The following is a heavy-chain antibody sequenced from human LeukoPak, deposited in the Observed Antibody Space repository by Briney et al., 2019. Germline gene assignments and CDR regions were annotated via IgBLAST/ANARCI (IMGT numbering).Heavy chain of an antibody. J-gene: IGHJ4*02. CDR2: ISWNGGRI. V-gene: IGHV3-9*01. CDR3: ARGAEYCTNGVCSNPLDY. Sequence: GGSLRLSCAASGFTFDDYAMHWVRQVPGKGLEWVSGISWNGGRIDYADAVKGRFTISRDNAKNSLYLQMNSLRAEDTAVYYCARGAEYCTNGVCSNPLDYWGQGTLVTVSS. CDR1: GFTFDDYA. D-gene: IGHD2-8*01.